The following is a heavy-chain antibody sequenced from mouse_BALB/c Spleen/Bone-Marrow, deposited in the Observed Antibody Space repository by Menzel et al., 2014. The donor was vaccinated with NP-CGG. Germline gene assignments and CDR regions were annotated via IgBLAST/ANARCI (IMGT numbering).Heavy chain of an antibody. J-gene: IGHJ4*01. CDR3: ARLGYYGMMAY. CDR1: GFDFSRYW. Sequence: EVQLQESGGGLVQPGGSLKLSCAASGFDFSRYWMGWVRQAPGGGLKWIGEINPDSSTINYTPSLKDKFIISRDNAKNALYLQMSKVRSEDTALYYCARLGYYGMMAYWGQGTSVTVSS. D-gene: IGHD1-1*01. V-gene: IGHV4-1*02. CDR2: INPDSSTI.